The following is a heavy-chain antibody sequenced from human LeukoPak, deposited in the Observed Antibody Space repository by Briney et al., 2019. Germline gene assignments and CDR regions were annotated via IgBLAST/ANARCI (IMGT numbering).Heavy chain of an antibody. V-gene: IGHV1-18*01. CDR3: ARVLLWFGELLTVYFDY. Sequence: ASVKVSCKASGYTFTSYGISWVRQAPGRGLEWMGWISAYNGNTNYAQKLQGRVTMTTDTSTSTAYMELRSLRSDDTAVYYCARVLLWFGELLTVYFDYWGQGTLVTVSS. J-gene: IGHJ4*02. CDR2: ISAYNGNT. D-gene: IGHD3-10*01. CDR1: GYTFTSYG.